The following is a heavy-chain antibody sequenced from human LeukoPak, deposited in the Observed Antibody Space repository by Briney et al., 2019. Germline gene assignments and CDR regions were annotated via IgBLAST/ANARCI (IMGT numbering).Heavy chain of an antibody. J-gene: IGHJ4*02. CDR1: GFTFSSYS. CDR2: ISSSSSYI. CDR3: ARLVTSGRKSDFDY. V-gene: IGHV3-21*01. D-gene: IGHD3-16*01. Sequence: GGSLRLSCAASGFTFSSYSMNWVRQAPGKGLEWVSSISSSSSYIYYADSVKGRFTISRDNAKNSLYLQMNSLRAEDTAVYYCARLVTSGRKSDFDYWGQGTLVTVSS.